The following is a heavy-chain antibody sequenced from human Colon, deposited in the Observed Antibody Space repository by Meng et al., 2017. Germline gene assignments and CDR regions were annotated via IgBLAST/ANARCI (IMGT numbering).Heavy chain of an antibody. V-gene: IGHV4-30-4*01. CDR1: GGSISSGDYY. D-gene: IGHD3-22*01. CDR2: IYYSGST. CDR3: ARDMSGGYYWFDP. Sequence: QVQLQQSRPRLVKPSQTLSLTCTVSGGSISSGDYYWSWIRQPPGKGLEWIGYIYYSGSTYYNPSLKSRVTISVDTSKNQFSLKLYSMTAADTAVYYCARDMSGGYYWFDPWGQGTLVTVSS. J-gene: IGHJ5*02.